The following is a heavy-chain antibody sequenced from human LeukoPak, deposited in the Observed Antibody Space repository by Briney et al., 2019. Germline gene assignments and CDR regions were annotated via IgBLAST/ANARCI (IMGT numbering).Heavy chain of an antibody. CDR1: GFTFSSYA. V-gene: IGHV3-64*01. CDR3: ARDLGYCTNGVCYEGYYYYYGMDV. J-gene: IGHJ6*02. Sequence: PGRFLRLSCAASGFTFSSYAMHWVRQAPGKGLEYVSAISSNGVSTYYANSVKGRFTISRDNSKNTLYLQMGSLRAEDMAVYYCARDLGYCTNGVCYEGYYYYYGMDVWGQGTTVTVSS. D-gene: IGHD2-8*01. CDR2: ISSNGVST.